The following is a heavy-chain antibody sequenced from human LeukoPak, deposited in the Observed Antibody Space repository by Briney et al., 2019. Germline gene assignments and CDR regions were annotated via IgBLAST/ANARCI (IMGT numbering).Heavy chain of an antibody. J-gene: IGHJ4*02. CDR1: GYTFTSYA. V-gene: IGHV7-4-1*02. CDR3: ARGGDYDSSGYSGFFPLVDY. D-gene: IGHD3-22*01. Sequence: GASVKVSCKASGYTFTSYATNWVRQAPGQGLEWMGWINTNTGNPTYAQGFTGRFVFSLDTSVSTAYLQISSLKAEDTAVYYCARGGDYDSSGYSGFFPLVDYWGQGTLVTVSS. CDR2: INTNTGNP.